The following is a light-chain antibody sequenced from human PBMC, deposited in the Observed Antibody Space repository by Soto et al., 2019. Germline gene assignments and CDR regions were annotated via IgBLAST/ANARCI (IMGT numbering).Light chain of an antibody. J-gene: IGKJ1*01. CDR3: QQYNSYSRT. CDR2: KAS. Sequence: DIQMTQSPSTLSGSVGDRVTITCRASQTISSWLAWYQQKPGKAPKLLIYKASSLESGVPSRFSGSGSGTEFTLTISSLQPDDFATYYCQQYNSYSRTFGQGTKVAIK. V-gene: IGKV1-5*03. CDR1: QTISSW.